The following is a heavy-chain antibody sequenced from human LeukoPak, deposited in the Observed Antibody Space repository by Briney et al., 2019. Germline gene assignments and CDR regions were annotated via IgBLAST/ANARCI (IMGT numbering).Heavy chain of an antibody. D-gene: IGHD3-22*01. CDR2: NNTNSGGT. CDR3: ARGTYYYDRSGYKR. V-gene: IGHV1-2*02. CDR1: GYTFTGYY. J-gene: IGHJ4*02. Sequence: ASVKVSCKASGYTFTGYYMHWVRQAPGQGLEWLGWNNTNSGGTNYAQKFQGRVTMTRDTYISTAYMELSRLRSDDTAGYYCARGTYYYDRSGYKRWGQGTLVTVSS.